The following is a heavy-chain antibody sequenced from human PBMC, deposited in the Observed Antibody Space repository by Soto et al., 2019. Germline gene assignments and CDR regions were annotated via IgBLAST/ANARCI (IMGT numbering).Heavy chain of an antibody. Sequence: EIQLVQSGAEVRKPGESLQISCKTYGYDFPIHWIAWVRQMPGKGLEWMVVIYPSDSDTRYSPAFQGHVTISADKSTGTAYLQWNSLKASDSAMYYCARPEGRYFYDARGYYSHWGQGTLVTVSS. J-gene: IGHJ1*01. CDR3: ARPEGRYFYDARGYYSH. CDR1: GYDFPIHW. CDR2: IYPSDSDT. V-gene: IGHV5-51*01. D-gene: IGHD3-10*01.